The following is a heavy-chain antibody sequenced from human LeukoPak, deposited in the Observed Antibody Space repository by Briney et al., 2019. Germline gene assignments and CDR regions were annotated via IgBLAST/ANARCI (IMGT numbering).Heavy chain of an antibody. CDR1: GFTFSSFG. Sequence: GETLRLSCAASGFTFSSFGMSWVRQAPGKGLEWVAAISGSGGTTHYADSVKGRFTISRDNSKNTLYLQMNSLRAEDTAVYYCAKSDSSGWYVFGYWGQGTLVTVSS. V-gene: IGHV3-23*01. D-gene: IGHD6-19*01. J-gene: IGHJ4*02. CDR3: AKSDSSGWYVFGY. CDR2: ISGSGGTT.